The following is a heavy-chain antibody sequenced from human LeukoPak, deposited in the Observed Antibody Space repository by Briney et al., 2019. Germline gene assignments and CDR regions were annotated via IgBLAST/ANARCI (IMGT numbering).Heavy chain of an antibody. CDR3: AKGHGYSYGYDFDY. CDR1: GFTFSSYA. CDR2: ISGSGGST. V-gene: IGHV3-23*01. D-gene: IGHD5-18*01. J-gene: IGHJ4*02. Sequence: GGSLRLSCAASGFTFSSYAMSWVRQAPGKGLEWVSAISGSGGSTYYADSVKGRFTISRDNSKNTLYLQMNSLGAEDTAVYYCAKGHGYSYGYDFDYWGQATLVTVSS.